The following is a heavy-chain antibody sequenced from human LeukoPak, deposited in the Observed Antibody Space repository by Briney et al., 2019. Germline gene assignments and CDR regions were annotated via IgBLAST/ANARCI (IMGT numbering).Heavy chain of an antibody. V-gene: IGHV4-30-4*08. J-gene: IGHJ3*02. CDR1: GGSISSGDYY. CDR3: ARASPYYYDSSGPYDAFDI. D-gene: IGHD3-22*01. CDR2: IYYSGST. Sequence: AQTLSLTCTLSGGSISSGDYYWRWIRQPPGKVLEWIEYIYYSGSTYYNPSRKSRVTISVDTSKNQFSLKLSSVTAADTAVYYCARASPYYYDSSGPYDAFDIWGQGTMVTVSS.